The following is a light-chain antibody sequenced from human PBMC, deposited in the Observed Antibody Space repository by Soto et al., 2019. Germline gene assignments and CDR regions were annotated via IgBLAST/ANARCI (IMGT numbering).Light chain of an antibody. CDR2: GAS. CDR3: QQGHNWPLT. CDR1: QSIISE. Sequence: EIGMTQSPATLSVSPGERATLSCRASQSIISELAWYQQRPGQPPRLLIYGASTRATGVPDRFTGSGSGSDFALTISGLQSEDFAVYYCQQGHNWPLTFGQGTRLEI. J-gene: IGKJ2*01. V-gene: IGKV3-15*01.